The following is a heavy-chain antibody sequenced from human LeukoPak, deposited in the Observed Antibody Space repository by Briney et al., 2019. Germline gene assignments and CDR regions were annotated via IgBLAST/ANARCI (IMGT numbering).Heavy chain of an antibody. J-gene: IGHJ4*02. CDR1: GFTVTTNY. CDR3: ARGDFWSGYYTGLY. D-gene: IGHD3-3*01. CDR2: IYSGGST. V-gene: IGHV3-53*04. Sequence: GGSPRLSCAVSGFTVTTNYMSWVRQAPGKGLEWVSVIYSGGSTYYADSVKGRFTISRHNSKNTLYLQMDSLRDEDTAVYYCARGDFWSGYYTGLYWGQGTLITVSS.